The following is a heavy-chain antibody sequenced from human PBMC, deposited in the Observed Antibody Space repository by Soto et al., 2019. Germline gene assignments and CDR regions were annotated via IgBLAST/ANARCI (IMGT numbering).Heavy chain of an antibody. CDR1: GFTFSNAW. V-gene: IGHV3-15*01. CDR2: IKSKTDGGTT. D-gene: IGHD6-19*01. CDR3: TTQYSSGWYVAFDI. J-gene: IGHJ3*02. Sequence: PGGSLRLSCAASGFTFSNAWMSWVRQAPGKGLEWVGRIKSKTDGGTTDYAAPVKGRFTISRDDSKNTLYLQMNSLKTEDTAVYYCTTQYSSGWYVAFDIWGQGTMVTVSS.